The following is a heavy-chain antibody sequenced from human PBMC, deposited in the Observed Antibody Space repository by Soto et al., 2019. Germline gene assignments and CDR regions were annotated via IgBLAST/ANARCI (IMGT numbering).Heavy chain of an antibody. D-gene: IGHD6-13*01. Sequence: QVQLQESDPGLVWPSGTLSLTCTVSGGSISSTNWWSWVRQPPGKGLEWIGEIYHSGSTNYNPSLKRRVTMSVDKSKNQFSLRLSSVTAADTAVYYCARDGAAALFRPPLTFWGQGTLVTVSS. CDR3: ARDGAAALFRPPLTF. CDR2: IYHSGST. J-gene: IGHJ4*02. CDR1: GGSISSTNW. V-gene: IGHV4-4*02.